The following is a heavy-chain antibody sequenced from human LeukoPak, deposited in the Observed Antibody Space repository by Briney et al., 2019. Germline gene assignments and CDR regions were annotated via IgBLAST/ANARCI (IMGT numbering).Heavy chain of an antibody. D-gene: IGHD4-17*01. Sequence: ASVKVSCKASGYTFTSYGISWVRQAPGQGLEWMGWISAYNGNTNYAQKLQGRVTMTTDTSTSTAYMELRSLISDDTAVYYCARHLITFGLRPPNWFDPWGQGTLVTVSS. CDR3: ARHLITFGLRPPNWFDP. J-gene: IGHJ5*02. CDR1: GYTFTSYG. CDR2: ISAYNGNT. V-gene: IGHV1-18*01.